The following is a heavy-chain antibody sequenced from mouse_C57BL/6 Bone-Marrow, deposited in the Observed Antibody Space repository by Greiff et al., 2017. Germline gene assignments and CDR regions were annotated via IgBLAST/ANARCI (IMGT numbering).Heavy chain of an antibody. CDR1: GFTFTDYY. J-gene: IGHJ2*01. CDR3: ARYFFVDGYYFDY. D-gene: IGHD2-3*01. Sequence: EVKVVESGGGLVQPGGSLSLSCAASGFTFTDYYMSWVRQPPGKALEWLGFIRNKANGYTTAYSASVKGRFTISRDNSQSILYRQMNALRAEDSATYYCARYFFVDGYYFDYWGQGTTLTVSS. V-gene: IGHV7-3*01. CDR2: IRNKANGYTT.